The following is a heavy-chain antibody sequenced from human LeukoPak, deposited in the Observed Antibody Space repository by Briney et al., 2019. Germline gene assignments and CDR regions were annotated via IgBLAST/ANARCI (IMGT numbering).Heavy chain of an antibody. V-gene: IGHV3-23*01. J-gene: IGHJ3*02. CDR3: AKIGYDSSGSQVGAFDI. CDR2: ISGSGGST. Sequence: GGSLRLSCAASGSTFSSYAMSWVRQAPGKGLEWVSAISGSGGSTYYADSVKGRFTISRDNSKNTLYLQMNSLRAEDTAVYYCAKIGYDSSGSQVGAFDIWGQGTMVTVSS. D-gene: IGHD3-22*01. CDR1: GSTFSSYA.